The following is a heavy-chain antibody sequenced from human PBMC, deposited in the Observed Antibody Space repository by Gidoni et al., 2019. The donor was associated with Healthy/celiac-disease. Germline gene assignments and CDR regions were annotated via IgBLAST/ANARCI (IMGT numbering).Heavy chain of an antibody. D-gene: IGHD6-13*01. CDR1: GGSISSYY. CDR2: IYYSGST. Sequence: QVQLQESGPGLVKPSETLSLTCTVPGGSISSYYWSWIRQPPGKGLEWIGYIYYSGSTNYNPSLKSRVTISVDTSKNQFSLKLSSVTAADTAVYYCARTSSSWYHYFDYWGQGTLVTVSS. V-gene: IGHV4-59*01. CDR3: ARTSSSWYHYFDY. J-gene: IGHJ4*02.